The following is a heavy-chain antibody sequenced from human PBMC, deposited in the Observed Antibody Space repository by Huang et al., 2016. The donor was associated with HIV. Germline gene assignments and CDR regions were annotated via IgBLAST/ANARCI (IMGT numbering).Heavy chain of an antibody. J-gene: IGHJ4*02. Sequence: EVQLVESGGGLIEPGGSLRLSCAASGFTVSSHYMSWVRQAPGKGPEWVSAIHIGGSTYFRDSVNGRFTISRDNSKNTLYRQMSSLRVEDTAIYYCAREGQAQGYRMGSWDYWGQGTLVAVSS. CDR1: GFTVSSHY. D-gene: IGHD3-16*02. CDR3: AREGQAQGYRMGSWDY. CDR2: IHIGGST. V-gene: IGHV3-53*01.